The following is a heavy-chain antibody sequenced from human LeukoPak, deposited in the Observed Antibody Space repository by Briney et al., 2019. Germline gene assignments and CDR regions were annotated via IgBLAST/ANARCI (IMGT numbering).Heavy chain of an antibody. CDR2: ISSTSNYI. D-gene: IGHD6-13*01. J-gene: IGHJ4*02. Sequence: GGSLRLSCAASAFTFRTYSVNWVRQAPGKGLEWVSSISSTSNYIYYADSVKGRFTISRDNAKNSLFLQMNSLRAEDTAVYYCATSQGSWPDYFDYWGQGTLVTVSS. V-gene: IGHV3-21*01. CDR1: AFTFRTYS. CDR3: ATSQGSWPDYFDY.